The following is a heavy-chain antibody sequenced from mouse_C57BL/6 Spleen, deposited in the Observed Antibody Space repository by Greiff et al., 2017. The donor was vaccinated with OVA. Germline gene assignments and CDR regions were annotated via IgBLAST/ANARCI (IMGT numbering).Heavy chain of an antibody. J-gene: IGHJ3*01. CDR2: IDPENGDT. V-gene: IGHV14-4*01. CDR1: GFNIKDDY. D-gene: IGHD3-1*01. Sequence: EVQLQQSGAELVRPGASVKLSCTASGFNIKDDYMHWVKQRPEQGLEWIGWIDPENGDTEYASKFQGKATITADTSSNTAYLQLSSLTSEDTAVYYCTAPALGGFAYWGQGTLVTVSA. CDR3: TAPALGGFAY.